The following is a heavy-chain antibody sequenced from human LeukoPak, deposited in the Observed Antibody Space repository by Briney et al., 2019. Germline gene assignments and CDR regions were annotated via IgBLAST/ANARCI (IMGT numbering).Heavy chain of an antibody. D-gene: IGHD5-12*01. CDR2: INPNSGGT. CDR3: ARMGVPRGYSGYVLDY. V-gene: IGHV1-2*02. CDR1: GYTFTGYY. Sequence: GASVKVSCKASGYTFTGYYMHWVRQAPGQGLEWMGWINPNSGGTNYAQKFQGRVTMTRDTSISTAYMELSSLRSEDTAVYYCARMGVPRGYSGYVLDYWGQGTLVTVSS. J-gene: IGHJ4*02.